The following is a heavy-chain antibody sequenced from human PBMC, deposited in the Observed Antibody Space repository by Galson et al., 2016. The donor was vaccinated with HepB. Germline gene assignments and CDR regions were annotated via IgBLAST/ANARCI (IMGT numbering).Heavy chain of an antibody. D-gene: IGHD3-3*01. CDR1: GFTFDKYA. J-gene: IGHJ6*02. V-gene: IGHV3-9*01. CDR2: ITWNSGNI. Sequence: SLRLSCAASGFTFDKYAMHWVRQAPGKGLEWVSGITWNSGNIGHADSVKGRFTISRDNAKNSLYLEMNSLRPEDTALYLCVKGCDVWSGNYARGGVDVWGQGPAVTVSS. CDR3: VKGCDVWSGNYARGGVDV.